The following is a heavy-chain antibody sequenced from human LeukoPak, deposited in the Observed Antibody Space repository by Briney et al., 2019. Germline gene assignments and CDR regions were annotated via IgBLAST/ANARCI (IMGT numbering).Heavy chain of an antibody. J-gene: IGHJ4*02. CDR1: GFTFSSYS. CDR3: ARDRLYYYDSSGKFDY. CDR2: ISSSSSTI. V-gene: IGHV3-48*01. Sequence: GGSLRLSCAASGFTFSSYSMNWVRQAPGKGLEWVSYISSSSSTIYYADSVKGRFTISRDNAKNSLYLQMNSLRAEDTAVYYCARDRLYYYDSSGKFDYWGQGTLVTVSS. D-gene: IGHD3-22*01.